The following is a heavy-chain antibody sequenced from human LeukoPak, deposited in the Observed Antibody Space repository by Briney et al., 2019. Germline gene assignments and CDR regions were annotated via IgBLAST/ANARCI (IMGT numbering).Heavy chain of an antibody. Sequence: PGGSLRLSCAASGFTFSSYWMSWVRQAPGKGLEWVANIKQDGSERYYVDSVKGRFTISRDNAKNSLYLQMNSLRAEDTAVYYCAREGGDRLTLGAFDIWGQGTMVTVSS. CDR1: GFTFSSYW. CDR2: IKQDGSER. J-gene: IGHJ3*02. CDR3: AREGGDRLTLGAFDI. V-gene: IGHV3-7*01. D-gene: IGHD3-16*01.